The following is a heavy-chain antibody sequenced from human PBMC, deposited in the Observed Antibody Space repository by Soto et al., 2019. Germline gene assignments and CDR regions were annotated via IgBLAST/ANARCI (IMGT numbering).Heavy chain of an antibody. CDR3: TTEFCSGGSCYDVDWFDP. CDR2: IRSKANSYAT. V-gene: IGHV3-73*01. J-gene: IGHJ5*02. CDR1: GFTFSGSA. Sequence: GGSLRLSCAASGFTFSGSAMHWVRQASGKGLEWVGRIRSKANSYATAYAASVKGRFTISRDDSKNTAYLQMNSLKTEDTAVYYCTTEFCSGGSCYDVDWFDPWGQGTLVTVSS. D-gene: IGHD2-15*01.